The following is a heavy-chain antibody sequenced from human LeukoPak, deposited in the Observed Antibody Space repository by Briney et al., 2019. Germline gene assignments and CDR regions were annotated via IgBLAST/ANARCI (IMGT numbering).Heavy chain of an antibody. D-gene: IGHD6-19*01. J-gene: IGHJ4*02. CDR1: GFTFSSYA. V-gene: IGHV3-64D*09. Sequence: GGSLRLSCSASGFTFSSYAMHWVRQAPGKGLEYVSAISSNGGSTYYADSVKGRFTISRDNSKNTLYLQMSSLRAEDTAVYYCVTGSSGWYPMVPFDYWGQGTLVTVSS. CDR3: VTGSSGWYPMVPFDY. CDR2: ISSNGGST.